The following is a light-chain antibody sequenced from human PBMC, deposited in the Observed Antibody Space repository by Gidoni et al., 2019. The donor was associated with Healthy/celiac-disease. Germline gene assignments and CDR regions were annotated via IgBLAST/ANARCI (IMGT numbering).Light chain of an antibody. J-gene: IGLJ3*02. CDR2: GNS. V-gene: IGLV1-40*01. Sequence: HSVLTQPPSVSGAPGPRVTIPCTGSSSNIGAGYDVHWYQQLPGTAPKLLIYGNSNRPSGVPDRFSGSKSGTSASLAITGLQAEDEADYYCQSYDSSLGEVFGGGTKLTVL. CDR1: SSNIGAGYD. CDR3: QSYDSSLGEV.